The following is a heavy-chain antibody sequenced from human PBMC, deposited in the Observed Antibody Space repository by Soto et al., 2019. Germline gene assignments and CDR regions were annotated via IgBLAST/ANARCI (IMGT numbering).Heavy chain of an antibody. CDR2: ISWNSGSI. Sequence: GGSLRLSCAASGFTFDDYAMHWVRQAPGKGLEWVSGISWNSGSICYADSVKGRFTISRDNAKNSLYLQMNSLRAEDTALYYCAKLFQGDNDFWSGYRYYYYYMDVWGKGTTVTVSS. V-gene: IGHV3-9*01. D-gene: IGHD3-3*01. CDR1: GFTFDDYA. CDR3: AKLFQGDNDFWSGYRYYYYYMDV. J-gene: IGHJ6*03.